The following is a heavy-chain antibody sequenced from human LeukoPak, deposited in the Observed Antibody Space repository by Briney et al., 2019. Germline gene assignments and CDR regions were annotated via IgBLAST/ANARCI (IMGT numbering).Heavy chain of an antibody. CDR3: ARESQPMTTVTGAPFDY. V-gene: IGHV1-69*04. CDR1: GYTFTSYG. J-gene: IGHJ4*02. CDR2: IIPILGIA. D-gene: IGHD4-17*01. Sequence: ASVKVSCKASGYTFTSYGISWVRQAPGQGLEWMGRIIPILGIANYAQKFQGRVTITADKSTSTAYMELSSLRSEDTAVYYCARESQPMTTVTGAPFDYWGQGTLVTVSS.